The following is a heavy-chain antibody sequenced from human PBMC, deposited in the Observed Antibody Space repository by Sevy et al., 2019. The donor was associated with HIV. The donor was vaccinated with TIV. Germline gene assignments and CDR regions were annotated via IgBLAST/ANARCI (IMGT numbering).Heavy chain of an antibody. J-gene: IGHJ2*01. CDR1: GFTFSSYN. CDR3: ARDFGPGIAAAPDL. Sequence: GGSLRLSCAASGFTFSSYNMNWVRQAPGKGLEWVSSISSSSTYIYYSDSVKGRFTISRDNAKNSLFLQMNSLRAEDTAVYHCARDFGPGIAAAPDLWGRGTLVTVSS. CDR2: ISSSSTYI. D-gene: IGHD6-13*01. V-gene: IGHV3-21*01.